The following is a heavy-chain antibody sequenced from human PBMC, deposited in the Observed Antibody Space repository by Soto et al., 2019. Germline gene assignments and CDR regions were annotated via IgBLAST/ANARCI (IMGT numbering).Heavy chain of an antibody. CDR3: ARDLSGSYTGPDY. CDR1: GFTFSSYS. CDR2: ISSSGSTI. V-gene: IGHV3-48*01. Sequence: GSLRLSCAASGFTFSSYSMNWVRQAPGKGLEWVSDISSSGSTIYYADSVKGRFTISRDNAKSTLYLQMNSLRAEDTAVYYCARDLSGSYTGPDYWGQGTLVTV. D-gene: IGHD1-26*01. J-gene: IGHJ4*02.